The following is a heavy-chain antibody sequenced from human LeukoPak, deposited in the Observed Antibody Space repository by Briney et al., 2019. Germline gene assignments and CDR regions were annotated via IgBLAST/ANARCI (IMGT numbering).Heavy chain of an antibody. V-gene: IGHV3-30*04. CDR2: MSYDGFSK. J-gene: IGHJ3*01. D-gene: IGHD3-22*01. CDR3: AREGHTSGYCGTFDV. CDR1: GIAFSNSI. Sequence: GGSLRLPCVASGIAFSNSIMHWVRQAPGKGLEWVSAMSYDGFSKYYADSMKGRLTISSDDSKNTVYLQMKSLRPEDTAVYYCAREGHTSGYCGTFDVWGQGTTVAVS.